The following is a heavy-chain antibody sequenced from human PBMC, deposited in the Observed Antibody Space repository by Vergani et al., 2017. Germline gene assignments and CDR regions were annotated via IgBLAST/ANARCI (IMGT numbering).Heavy chain of an antibody. Sequence: QVQLQESGPGLVKPSQTLSLTCTVSGGSINSGNYYWSWIRQPAGKGLEWIGRIYTSGRTNYNPSLESRVTVSIDTSKNQLSLRLTSVTAADTAVYYCARDLDVPPYNWFDPWGQGILVTVSS. V-gene: IGHV4-61*02. CDR1: GGSINSGNYY. D-gene: IGHD3-10*02. CDR3: ARDLDVPPYNWFDP. CDR2: IYTSGRT. J-gene: IGHJ5*02.